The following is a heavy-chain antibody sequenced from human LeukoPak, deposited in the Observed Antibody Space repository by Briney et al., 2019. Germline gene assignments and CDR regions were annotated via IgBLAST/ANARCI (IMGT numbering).Heavy chain of an antibody. J-gene: IGHJ4*02. CDR1: GYSISSGYY. CDR3: ARRGWENYYDSSGYYPTFDY. Sequence: PSETLSLTCAVSGYSISSGYYWGWIRQPLGKELVWIGSIYDSGSTYYNPSLKSRVTISVDTSKNQFSLKLSSVTAADTAVYYCARRGWENYYDSSGYYPTFDYWGQGTLVTVSS. V-gene: IGHV4-38-2*01. CDR2: IYDSGST. D-gene: IGHD3-22*01.